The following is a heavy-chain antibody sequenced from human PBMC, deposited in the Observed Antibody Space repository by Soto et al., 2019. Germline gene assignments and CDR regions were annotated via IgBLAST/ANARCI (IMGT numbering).Heavy chain of an antibody. CDR2: ISGSGGST. CDR1: GFTFSSYA. V-gene: IGHV3-23*01. D-gene: IGHD2-2*01. Sequence: GGSLRLSCAASGFTFSSYAMSWVRQAPGKGLEWVSAISGSGGSTYYADSVKGRFTISRDNSKNTLYLQMNSLRAEDTAVYYFAKLKDIASVVPAPDAFDIWGQGTMVTVSS. CDR3: AKLKDIASVVPAPDAFDI. J-gene: IGHJ3*02.